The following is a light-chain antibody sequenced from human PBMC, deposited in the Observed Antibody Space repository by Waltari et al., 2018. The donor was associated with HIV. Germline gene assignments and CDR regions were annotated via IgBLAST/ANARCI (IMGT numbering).Light chain of an antibody. V-gene: IGLV2-14*01. J-gene: IGLJ3*02. Sequence: QSALTQPASPGQSITISCTGTSSDVGVYDYVSWYQQHPGKAPKLMIFEVSYRPSGVSSRFSGSKSGNTASLTISGLRAEDEADYYCSSYTTSSTLVVFGGGTRLTVL. CDR2: EVS. CDR1: SSDVGVYDY. CDR3: SSYTTSSTLVV.